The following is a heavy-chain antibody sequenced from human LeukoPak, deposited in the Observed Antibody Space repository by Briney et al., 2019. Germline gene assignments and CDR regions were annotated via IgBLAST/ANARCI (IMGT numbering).Heavy chain of an antibody. V-gene: IGHV1-18*01. D-gene: IGHD2-15*01. Sequence: GASVKVSCKASGYTFTSYGISWVRQAPGRGLEWMAWISTAGGDAIYTHQLHDRLTVTRDTSTSTVYMELRSLISDDTALYYCARDFCTGASCYHALGSWGQGALVTVSS. CDR3: ARDFCTGASCYHALGS. J-gene: IGHJ5*02. CDR2: ISTAGGDA. CDR1: GYTFTSYG.